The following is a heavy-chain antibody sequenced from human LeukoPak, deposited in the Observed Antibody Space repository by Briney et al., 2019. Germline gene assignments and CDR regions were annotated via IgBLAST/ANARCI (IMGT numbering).Heavy chain of an antibody. J-gene: IGHJ6*02. CDR2: TYYRSKWYN. V-gene: IGHV6-1*01. CDR3: ARDTDYDFWSGLGRGYYYYGMDV. CDR1: GDSVSSNSAA. D-gene: IGHD3-3*01. Sequence: SQTLSLTCAISGDSVSSNSAAWNWIRQSPSRGLEWLGRTYYRSKWYNDYAVSVKSRITINPDTSKNQFSLQLNSVTAADTAVYYCARDTDYDFWSGLGRGYYYYGMDVWGQGTTVTVSS.